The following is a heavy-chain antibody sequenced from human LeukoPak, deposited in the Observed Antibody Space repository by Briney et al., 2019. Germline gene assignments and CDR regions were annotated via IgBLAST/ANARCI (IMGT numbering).Heavy chain of an antibody. CDR3: ARSEDCSGGSCYFMFDWFDP. D-gene: IGHD2-15*01. CDR1: GFTFSSYG. V-gene: IGHV3-30*02. Sequence: PGGSLRLSCAASGFTFSSYGMHWVRQAPGKGLEWVAFTRYDGSNKYYADSVKGRFTISRDNSKNTLYLQMGSLRAEDMAVYYCARSEDCSGGSCYFMFDWFDPWGQGTLVTVSS. J-gene: IGHJ5*02. CDR2: TRYDGSNK.